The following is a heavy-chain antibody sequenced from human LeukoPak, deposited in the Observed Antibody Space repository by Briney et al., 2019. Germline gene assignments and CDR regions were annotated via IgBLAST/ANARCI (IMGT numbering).Heavy chain of an antibody. J-gene: IGHJ4*02. CDR2: IWYDGSNK. D-gene: IGHD3-22*01. V-gene: IGHV3-33*01. CDR3: ARDSFPYYYDSSGYYPDY. Sequence: GRSLRLSCAASGFTFSSYGMHWVRQAPGKGPEWVAVIWYDGSNKYYADSVKGRFTISRDNSKNTLYLQMNSLRAEDTAVYYCARDSFPYYYDSSGYYPDYWGQGTLVTVSS. CDR1: GFTFSSYG.